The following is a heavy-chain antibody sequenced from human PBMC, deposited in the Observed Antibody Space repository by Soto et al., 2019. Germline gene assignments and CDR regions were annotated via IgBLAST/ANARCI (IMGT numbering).Heavy chain of an antibody. J-gene: IGHJ2*01. Sequence: QVQLVQSGAEVKKPGSSVKVSCKASGGTFSSYAISWVRQAPGQGLEWMGGIIPIFGTANYAQKFRGRVTITAXXSXSXXYMELSSLRSEDTAVYYCARDLASNTGVGDWYFDLWGRGTLVTVSS. CDR1: GGTFSSYA. CDR3: ARDLASNTGVGDWYFDL. V-gene: IGHV1-69*12. D-gene: IGHD7-27*01. CDR2: IIPIFGTA.